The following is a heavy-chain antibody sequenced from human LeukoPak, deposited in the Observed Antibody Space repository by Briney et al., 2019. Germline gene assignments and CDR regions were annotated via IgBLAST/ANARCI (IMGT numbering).Heavy chain of an antibody. Sequence: SETLSLTCAVYGGSFSGYYWSWIRQPPGKGLEWIGEISHSGSTNYNPSLKSRVTISVDTSKNQFSLKLSSVTAADTAVYYCARSGYPDYWGQGTLVTVSS. J-gene: IGHJ4*02. CDR1: GGSFSGYY. CDR2: ISHSGST. V-gene: IGHV4-34*01. CDR3: ARSGYPDY. D-gene: IGHD3-9*01.